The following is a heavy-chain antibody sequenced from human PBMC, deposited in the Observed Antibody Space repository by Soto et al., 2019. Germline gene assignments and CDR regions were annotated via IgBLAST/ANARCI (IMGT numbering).Heavy chain of an antibody. D-gene: IGHD1-20*01. V-gene: IGHV4-39*01. CDR1: GGSISGSYYY. Sequence: SETLSLTCAVSGGSISGSYYYWGWLRQSPGRGPEWIGSVFYTGFTSYTPSLESRVSVSVDTSKNQFSLKVSAVTAADTAVYYCASSQKGYNWNYFDHWGQGALVTVSS. CDR3: ASSQKGYNWNYFDH. J-gene: IGHJ4*02. CDR2: VFYTGFT.